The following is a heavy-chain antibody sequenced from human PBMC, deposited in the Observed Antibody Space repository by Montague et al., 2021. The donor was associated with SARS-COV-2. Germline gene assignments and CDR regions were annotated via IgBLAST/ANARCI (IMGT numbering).Heavy chain of an antibody. V-gene: IGHV4-59*01. Sequence: SETLSLTCSVSGGSINNYFWGWIRQSPGKGLEWVCYMHSTGSTAYNPSLQSRVIISVDTPKTQISLKLSSVSAADTALYYCARAVVGAKTATIESWGQGTLVTVSS. J-gene: IGHJ4*02. CDR2: MHSTGST. CDR3: ARAVVGAKTATIES. D-gene: IGHD2-15*01. CDR1: GGSINNYF.